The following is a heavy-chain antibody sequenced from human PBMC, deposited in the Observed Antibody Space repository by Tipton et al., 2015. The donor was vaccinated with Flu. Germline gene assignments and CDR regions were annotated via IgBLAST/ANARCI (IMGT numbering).Heavy chain of an antibody. J-gene: IGHJ3*02. V-gene: IGHV4-34*01. CDR1: GGSISSYY. CDR3: ARAPSIVGATDI. CDR2: INHSGST. D-gene: IGHD1-26*01. Sequence: TLSLTCTVSGGSISSYYWSWIRQPPGKGLEWIGEINHSGSTNYNPSLKSRVTISVDTSKNQFSLKLSSVTAADTAVYYCARAPSIVGATDIWGQGTMVTVSS.